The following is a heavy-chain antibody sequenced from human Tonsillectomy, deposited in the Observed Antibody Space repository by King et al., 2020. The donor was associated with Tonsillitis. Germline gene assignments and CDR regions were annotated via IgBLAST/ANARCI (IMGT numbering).Heavy chain of an antibody. CDR3: AREGCSSSSCYNYGMDV. CDR1: GFTFSSYN. Sequence: LQLVQSGGGLVKPGGPLRLSCAASGFTFSSYNMNWVRQAPGKGLEWVSFISSSGNYIHYADSVRGRFTISRDNAKNSLYLQMNSLRAEDTAVYYCAREGCSSSSCYNYGMDVWGQGTTVTVSS. V-gene: IGHV3-21*01. D-gene: IGHD2-2*01. CDR2: ISSSGNYI. J-gene: IGHJ6*02.